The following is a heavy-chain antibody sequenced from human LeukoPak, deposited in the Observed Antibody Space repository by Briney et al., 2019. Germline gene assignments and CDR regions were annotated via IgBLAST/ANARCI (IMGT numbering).Heavy chain of an antibody. CDR2: ISYDGSNK. CDR1: GFTFSSYG. V-gene: IGHV3-30*18. J-gene: IGHJ4*02. D-gene: IGHD2-2*01. CDR3: AKDLGAVVPAAMGLDY. Sequence: GGSLRLSCAASGFTFSSYGMHWVRQAPGKGLEWVAVISYDGSNKYYADSVKGRFTISRDNSKNTPYLQMNSLRAEDTAVYYCAKDLGAVVPAAMGLDYWGQGTLVTVSS.